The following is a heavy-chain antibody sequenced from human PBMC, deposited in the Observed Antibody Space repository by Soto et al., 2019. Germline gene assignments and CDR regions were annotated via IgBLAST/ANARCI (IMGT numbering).Heavy chain of an antibody. Sequence: GASVKVSCKVSGYTLTELSMHWVRQAPGKGLEWMGGFDPEDGETIYAQKFQGRVTMTEDTSTDTAYMELSSLRSEDTAVYYCVPIIPRRLYYDYWGQGTLVTVSS. CDR3: VPIIPRRLYYDY. J-gene: IGHJ4*02. CDR1: GYTLTELS. D-gene: IGHD3-3*01. V-gene: IGHV1-24*01. CDR2: FDPEDGET.